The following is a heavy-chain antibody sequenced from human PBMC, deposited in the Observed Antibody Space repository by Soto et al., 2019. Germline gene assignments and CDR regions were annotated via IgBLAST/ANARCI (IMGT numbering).Heavy chain of an antibody. CDR3: AKDVDFWSGYFDY. CDR2: ISYDGSNK. Sequence: GGSLRLSCAASGFTFSSYGMHWVRQAPGKGLEWVAVISYDGSNKYYADSVKGRFTISRDNSKNTLYLQMNSLRAEDTAVYYCAKDVDFWSGYFDYWGQGTLVTVSS. V-gene: IGHV3-30*18. D-gene: IGHD3-3*01. J-gene: IGHJ4*02. CDR1: GFTFSSYG.